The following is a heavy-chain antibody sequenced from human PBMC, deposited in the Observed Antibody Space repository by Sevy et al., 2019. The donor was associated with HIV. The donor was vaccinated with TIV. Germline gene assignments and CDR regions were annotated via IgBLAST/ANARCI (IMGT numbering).Heavy chain of an antibody. V-gene: IGHV4-61*01. CDR2: LFYSGST. Sequence: SETLSLTCTVSGGSVSTDSYYWSWIRQPPGKGLEWIGYLFYSGSTNYNPSLKSRVTISLDTSKNQFSLKLGFVTAADTAVYYCARCRSPYGDYATGSFDYWGQGALVTVSS. J-gene: IGHJ4*02. CDR1: GGSVSTDSYY. D-gene: IGHD4-17*01. CDR3: ARCRSPYGDYATGSFDY.